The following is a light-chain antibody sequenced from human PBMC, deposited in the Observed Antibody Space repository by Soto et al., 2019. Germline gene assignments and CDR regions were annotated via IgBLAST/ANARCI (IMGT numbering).Light chain of an antibody. J-gene: IGLJ2*01. CDR1: SCDIGGNNY. V-gene: IGLV2-8*01. Sequence: QSVLTQPPSASGSPGLSVTISCTGTSCDIGGNNYVSWYKQHPGKAPKLMIFEVSKRPSGVPDRFSGSKSGNTASLTVSGLQAEDEADNYCSSYAGSNNVVFGGGTKVTVL. CDR3: SSYAGSNNVV. CDR2: EVS.